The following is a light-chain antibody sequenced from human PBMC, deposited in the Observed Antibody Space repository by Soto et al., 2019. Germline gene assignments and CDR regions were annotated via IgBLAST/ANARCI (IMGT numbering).Light chain of an antibody. V-gene: IGKV2-30*01. CDR3: MQGTHWPPYT. Sequence: DVVMTQSPPSLPVTLGQPASISCRSSQTLVYSDGNAYLTWFHQRPGQSPRRLIYKASHRDSGVPDRISGSESGTDFTLKISRVEAEDVGVYYCMQGTHWPPYTFGQGTKLEIK. J-gene: IGKJ2*01. CDR1: QTLVYSDGNAY. CDR2: KAS.